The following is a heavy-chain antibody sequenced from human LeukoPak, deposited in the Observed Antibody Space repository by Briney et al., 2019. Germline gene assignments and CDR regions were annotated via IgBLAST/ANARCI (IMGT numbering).Heavy chain of an antibody. J-gene: IGHJ4*02. CDR1: GVSITSSSYY. Sequence: PSETLSLTCSVSGVSITSSSYYWDWVRQPPGKGLEWIGSIYYSGSTYYNPSLKSRVTISVDTSKNQFSLKLSSVTAADTAVYFCARGFQQLASLWGQGTLVTVSS. D-gene: IGHD6-13*01. CDR2: IYYSGST. V-gene: IGHV4-39*01. CDR3: ARGFQQLASL.